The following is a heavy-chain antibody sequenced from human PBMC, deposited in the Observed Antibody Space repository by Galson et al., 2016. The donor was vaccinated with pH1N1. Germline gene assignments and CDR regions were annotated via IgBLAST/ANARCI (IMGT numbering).Heavy chain of an antibody. Sequence: SVKVSCKASGGPFSSYAFSWVRQAPGQGLEWMGRISPFLRLANYVQKLQGRVTITADESTSTGYMELNSLKSEDTAVYYCARHPGGGNYNRNYYKGHMDVWGKGTTVTVSS. V-gene: IGHV1-69*04. CDR3: ARHPGGGNYNRNYYKGHMDV. CDR1: GGPFSSYA. J-gene: IGHJ6*03. CDR2: ISPFLRLA. D-gene: IGHD1-26*01.